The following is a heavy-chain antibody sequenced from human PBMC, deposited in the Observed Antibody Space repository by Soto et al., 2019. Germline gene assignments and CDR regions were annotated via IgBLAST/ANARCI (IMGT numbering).Heavy chain of an antibody. CDR3: ARDGYPKLRYFDWLSNNYYYGMDV. Sequence: GASVKVSCKASGYTFTGYYMHWVRQAPGQGLEWMRWINPNSGGTNYAQKFQGRVTMTRDTSISTAYMELSRLRSDDTAVYYCARDGYPKLRYFDWLSNNYYYGMDVWGQGTTVTVSS. CDR2: INPNSGGT. D-gene: IGHD3-9*01. CDR1: GYTFTGYY. V-gene: IGHV1-2*02. J-gene: IGHJ6*02.